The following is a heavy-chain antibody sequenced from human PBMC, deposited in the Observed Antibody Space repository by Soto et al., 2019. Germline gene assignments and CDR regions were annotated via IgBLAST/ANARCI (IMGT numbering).Heavy chain of an antibody. CDR2: IYHSGST. Sequence: TSETLSLTCAVSGGSISSGGYSWSWIRQPPGKGLEWIGYIYHSGSTYYNPSLKIRVTLSVDSSKNHFSLKLISVTAAETAVYYCARVPGPWGQGTLVTVSS. J-gene: IGHJ5*02. CDR1: GGSISSGGYS. CDR3: ARVPGP. V-gene: IGHV4-30-2*01.